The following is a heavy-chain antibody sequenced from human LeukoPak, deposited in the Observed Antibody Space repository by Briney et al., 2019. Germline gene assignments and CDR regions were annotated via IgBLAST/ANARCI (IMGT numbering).Heavy chain of an antibody. CDR2: INPNSGGT. V-gene: IGHV1-2*02. Sequence: ASVKVSCKASGYTFTGYYMHWVRQAPGQGLEWMGWINPNSGGTNYAQKFQGRVTMTRDTSISTAYMELSRLRSDDTAVYYCARTSGSSPLGAFDIWGQGTMVTVSS. J-gene: IGHJ3*02. CDR3: ARTSGSSPLGAFDI. D-gene: IGHD6-13*01. CDR1: GYTFTGYY.